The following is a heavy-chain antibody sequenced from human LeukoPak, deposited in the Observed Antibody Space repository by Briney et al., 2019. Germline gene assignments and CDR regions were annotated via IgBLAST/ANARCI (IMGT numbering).Heavy chain of an antibody. Sequence: ASVKVSCKASGYTFTGYYMHWVRQAPGQALEWMGWISAYNGNTNYAQKLQGRVTMTTDTSTSTAYMELRSLRSDDTAVYYCARESRHTPSYWGQGTLVTVSS. CDR1: GYTFTGYY. J-gene: IGHJ4*02. CDR2: ISAYNGNT. D-gene: IGHD2-2*01. V-gene: IGHV1-18*04. CDR3: ARESRHTPSY.